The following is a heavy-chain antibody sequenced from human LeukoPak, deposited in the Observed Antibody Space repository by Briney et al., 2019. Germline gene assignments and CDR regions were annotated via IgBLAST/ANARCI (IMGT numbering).Heavy chain of an antibody. CDR1: GYTFTGYY. J-gene: IGHJ4*02. Sequence: ASVKVSCKASGYTFTGYYMHWVRQAPGQGLEWMGWINPNSGGTNYAQKFQGRVTMTRDTSISTAYMELSRLRSDDTAVYYCPRIGFRSGSFPFVYWGQGTLVTVSS. V-gene: IGHV1-2*02. CDR2: INPNSGGT. D-gene: IGHD3-10*01. CDR3: PRIGFRSGSFPFVY.